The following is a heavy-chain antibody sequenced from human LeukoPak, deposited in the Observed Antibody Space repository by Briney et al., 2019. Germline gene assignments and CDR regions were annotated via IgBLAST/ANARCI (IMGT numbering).Heavy chain of an antibody. D-gene: IGHD6-13*01. Sequence: TSETLSLTCAVYGGSFSGYYWSWIRQPPGKGLEWIGEINHSGSTNYNPSLKSRVTISVDTSKNQFSLKLSSVTAADTAVYYCARGQERAAGTQDYYYYGMDVWGQGTTVTVSS. CDR1: GGSFSGYY. J-gene: IGHJ6*02. CDR2: INHSGST. CDR3: ARGQERAAGTQDYYYYGMDV. V-gene: IGHV4-34*01.